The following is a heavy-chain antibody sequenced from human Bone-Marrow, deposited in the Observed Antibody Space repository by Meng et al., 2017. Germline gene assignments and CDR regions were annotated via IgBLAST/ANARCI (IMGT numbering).Heavy chain of an antibody. J-gene: IGHJ4*02. Sequence: GESLKISCVASGFTISSYEMNWVRQASGKGLEWLSYISSSGSTKNYADSVKGRFTITRDNAKNSLFLQINSLGVEDTDVYYCAREATTPPDYWGQGTLLTVSS. CDR2: ISSSGSTK. D-gene: IGHD5-12*01. CDR1: GFTISSYE. V-gene: IGHV3-48*03. CDR3: AREATTPPDY.